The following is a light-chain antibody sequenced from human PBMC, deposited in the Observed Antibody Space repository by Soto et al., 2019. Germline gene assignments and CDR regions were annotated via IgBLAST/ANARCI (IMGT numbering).Light chain of an antibody. CDR1: QSVSSY. V-gene: IGKV3-11*01. Sequence: EIVLTQSPATLSLSPGERATLSCRASQSVSSYLAWYQQKPGQAPRLLIYDASNRATGIPARFSGSGSGTDVTLTISSLVPEDVAVDYCQQRSNWPPAITFGQGTRLEIK. J-gene: IGKJ5*01. CDR2: DAS. CDR3: QQRSNWPPAIT.